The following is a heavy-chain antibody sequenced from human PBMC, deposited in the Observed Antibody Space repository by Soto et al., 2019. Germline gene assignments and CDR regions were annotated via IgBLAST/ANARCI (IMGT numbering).Heavy chain of an antibody. CDR3: ARLLEDYYYGMDV. J-gene: IGHJ6*02. CDR1: GFSLSNARMG. CDR2: IFSNDEK. D-gene: IGHD3-3*01. V-gene: IGHV2-26*01. Sequence: QVTLKESGPVLVKPTETLTLTCTVSGFSLSNARMGVSWIRQPPGKALEWLAHIFSNDEKSYSTSLKSRLTXSXDNXKSQVVLTMTNMDPVDTATYYCARLLEDYYYGMDVWGQGTTVTVSS.